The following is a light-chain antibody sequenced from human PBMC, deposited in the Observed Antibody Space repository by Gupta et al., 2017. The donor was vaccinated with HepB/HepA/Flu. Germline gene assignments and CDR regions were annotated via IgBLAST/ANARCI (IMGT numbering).Light chain of an antibody. CDR2: WAS. J-gene: IGKJ4*01. V-gene: IGKV4-1*01. CDR1: QSILHSSNNENY. Sequence: DIVMTQSPDSLAVSLGERATINCKSSQSILHSSNNENYLAWYQQKPGQPPKLLIYWASTRESGVPDRFSGSGSGSDFTLTISTLQAEDVAVYYCQQEDTTPITFGGGTKVEIK. CDR3: QQEDTTPIT.